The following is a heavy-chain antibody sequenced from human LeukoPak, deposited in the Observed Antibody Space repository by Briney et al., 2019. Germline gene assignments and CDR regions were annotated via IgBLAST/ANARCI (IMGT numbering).Heavy chain of an antibody. CDR1: GFTVSSNY. D-gene: IGHD2-15*01. CDR3: ARDGGALGYFDY. J-gene: IGHJ4*02. V-gene: IGHV3-53*01. CDR2: IYSGGST. Sequence: PGGSLRLSCAASGFTVSSNYMSWVRQAPGKGLEWVSVIYSGGSTYYADSVKGRFTISRDNSKNTLYLQMNSLRAGGTGGYYCARDGGALGYFDYWGQGTLVTASS.